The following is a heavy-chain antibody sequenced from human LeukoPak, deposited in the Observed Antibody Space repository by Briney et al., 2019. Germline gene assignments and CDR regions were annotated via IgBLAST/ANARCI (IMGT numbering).Heavy chain of an antibody. CDR2: ISSTGSTI. CDR1: DFTFSDYY. D-gene: IGHD3-10*01. J-gene: IGHJ6*03. CDR3: ARGGSKYYYYYMDV. V-gene: IGHV3-11*04. Sequence: GGSLRLSCAASDFTFSDYYMSWIRQAPGKGLEWVSYISSTGSTIYYADSVKGRFTISRDNAKNSLYLQMNSLRAEDTAVYYCARGGSKYYYYYMDVWGKGTTVTVSS.